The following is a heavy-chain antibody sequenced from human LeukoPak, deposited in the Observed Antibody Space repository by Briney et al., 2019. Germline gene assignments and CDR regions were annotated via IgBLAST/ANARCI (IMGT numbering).Heavy chain of an antibody. D-gene: IGHD6-13*01. CDR3: ARWVYSSNWWYIDY. V-gene: IGHV3-7*04. Sequence: GGSLRLSCAASGFTFSSYWMSWVRQAPGKGLEWVANIKQDGREKYYVDSVKGRFTISRDNAKNSLYLQMNSLRADDTAVYYCARWVYSSNWWYIDYWGQGTLITVSS. CDR2: IKQDGREK. CDR1: GFTFSSYW. J-gene: IGHJ4*02.